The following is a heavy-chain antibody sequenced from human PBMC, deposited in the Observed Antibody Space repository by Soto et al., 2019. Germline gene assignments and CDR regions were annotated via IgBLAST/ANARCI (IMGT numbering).Heavy chain of an antibody. D-gene: IGHD6-13*01. V-gene: IGHV3-30*18. CDR2: ISYDGSNK. J-gene: IGHJ4*02. CDR1: GFTFSSYG. CDR3: AKPRSSWVQELFDY. Sequence: GGSLRLSCAASGFTFSSYGMHWVRQAPGKGLEWVAVISYDGSNKYYADSVKGRFTISRDNSKNTRYLQMNSLRAEDTAVYYCAKPRSSWVQELFDYWGQGTLVTVSS.